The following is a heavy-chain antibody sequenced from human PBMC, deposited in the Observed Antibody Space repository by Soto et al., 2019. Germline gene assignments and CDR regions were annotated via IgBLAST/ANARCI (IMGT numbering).Heavy chain of an antibody. V-gene: IGHV4-4*07. CDR3: ARFGVHYYYYGMDV. D-gene: IGHD3-10*01. CDR1: GGSISSYY. J-gene: IGHJ6*02. CDR2: IYTSGST. Sequence: KTSETLSLTCTVSGGSISSYYWSWIRQPAGKGLEWIGRIYTSGSTNYNPSLKSRVTMSVDTSKNQFSLKLSSVTAADTAVYYCARFGVHYYYYGMDVWGQGTTVTVSS.